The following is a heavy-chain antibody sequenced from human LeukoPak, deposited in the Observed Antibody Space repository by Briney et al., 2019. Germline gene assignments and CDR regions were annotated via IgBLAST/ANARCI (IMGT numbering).Heavy chain of an antibody. D-gene: IGHD3-22*01. V-gene: IGHV4-59*01. Sequence: SETLSLTCTVSGGSISSYYWSWIRPPPGKGLEWIGYIYYSGSTNYNPSLKSRVTISVDTSKNQFSLKLSSVTAADTAIYYCARENPSGYYNRPIDYWGQGTLVTVSS. CDR1: GGSISSYY. CDR2: IYYSGST. J-gene: IGHJ4*02. CDR3: ARENPSGYYNRPIDY.